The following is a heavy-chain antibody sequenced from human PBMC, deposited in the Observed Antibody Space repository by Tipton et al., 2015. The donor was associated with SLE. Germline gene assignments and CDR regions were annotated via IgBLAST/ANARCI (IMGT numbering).Heavy chain of an antibody. D-gene: IGHD2-8*01. J-gene: IGHJ6*03. CDR2: IDPSDSET. Sequence: QLVQSGPEVKKPGESLKISCKWSGYRFSDYWIGWVRQMPGTGLEWMGIIDPSDSETRYSPSFQGQVTISVDNSINTAYLQWSSLKASDTAMYYCARHTNPGAYFYDYMDVWGKGTTVTVSS. CDR1: GYRFSDYW. V-gene: IGHV5-51*01. CDR3: ARHTNPGAYFYDYMDV.